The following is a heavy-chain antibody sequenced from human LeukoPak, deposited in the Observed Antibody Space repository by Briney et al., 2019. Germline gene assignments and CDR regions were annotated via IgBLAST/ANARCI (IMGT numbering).Heavy chain of an antibody. Sequence: GGSLRLSCAASGFTFSSYAMSWVRQAPGKGLEWVSAISGSGGSTYYADSVKGRFTISRDNSKNTLYLQMNSLRAEDTAVYYCASDTAMVIYYYYMDVWGKGTTVTVSS. V-gene: IGHV3-23*01. CDR2: ISGSGGST. CDR3: ASDTAMVIYYYYMDV. CDR1: GFTFSSYA. D-gene: IGHD5-18*01. J-gene: IGHJ6*03.